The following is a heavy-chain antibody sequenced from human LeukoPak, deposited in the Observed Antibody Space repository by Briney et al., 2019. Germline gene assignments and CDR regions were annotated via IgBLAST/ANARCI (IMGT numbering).Heavy chain of an antibody. D-gene: IGHD6-13*01. CDR3: AREWQGGIAAAGTRIEGDY. CDR1: GFSVSGYW. V-gene: IGHV3-7*01. Sequence: GGSLRLSCAASGFSVSGYWMTWVRQAPGKGLEWVANIKQDGSEKNYVDSVKGRFTISRDNAENSLFLQMNSLRVEDTAVYYCAREWQGGIAAAGTRIEGDYWGQGTLVAVSA. J-gene: IGHJ4*02. CDR2: IKQDGSEK.